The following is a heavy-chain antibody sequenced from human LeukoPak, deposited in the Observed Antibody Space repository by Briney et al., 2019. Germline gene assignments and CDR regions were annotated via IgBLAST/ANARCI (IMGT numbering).Heavy chain of an antibody. D-gene: IGHD5-18*01. Sequence: GASVKVSCKASGYTFTGYYMHWVRQAPGQGLEWMGRINPIFGTANYAQKFQGRVTITADESTSTAYMELSSLRSEDTAVYYCATDTAMVTPPDYYYYGMDVWGQGTTVTVSS. CDR3: ATDTAMVTPPDYYYYGMDV. CDR2: INPIFGTA. V-gene: IGHV1-69*13. CDR1: GYTFTGYY. J-gene: IGHJ6*02.